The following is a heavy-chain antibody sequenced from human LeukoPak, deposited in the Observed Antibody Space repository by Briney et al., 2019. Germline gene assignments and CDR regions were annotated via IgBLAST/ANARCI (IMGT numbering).Heavy chain of an antibody. D-gene: IGHD3-10*01. CDR2: ISGSGGST. CDR3: AKSRPYYYGSGSYEGVDY. CDR1: GFTFSSYA. Sequence: GGSLRLSCAASGFTFSSYAMSWVRQAPGKGLEWVSAISGSGGSTYYADSVKGRFTISRDNSKNTLYLQMNSLRAEDTAVYYCAKSRPYYYGSGSYEGVDYWGQGTLVTVSS. V-gene: IGHV3-23*01. J-gene: IGHJ4*02.